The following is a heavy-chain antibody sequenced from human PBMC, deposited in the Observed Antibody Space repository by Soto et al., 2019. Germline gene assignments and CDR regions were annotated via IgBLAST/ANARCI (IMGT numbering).Heavy chain of an antibody. CDR1: GFNFGNNW. J-gene: IGHJ4*02. Sequence: FLRLSCAASGFNFGNNWMHWVRQAPGKGLEWVSRMNSDGRTTNYADSVKGRFTVSRDNAKNTLYLQMNSLRAEDTAVYYCATAVVDYWGPGTLVTVYS. CDR3: ATAVVDY. CDR2: MNSDGRTT. V-gene: IGHV3-74*01. D-gene: IGHD2-15*01.